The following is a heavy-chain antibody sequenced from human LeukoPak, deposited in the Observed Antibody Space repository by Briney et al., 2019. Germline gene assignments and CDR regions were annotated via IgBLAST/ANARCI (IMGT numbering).Heavy chain of an antibody. CDR1: GCIFRSYA. D-gene: IGHD2-15*01. CDR2: VSGSGGST. Sequence: GGSLRLSCAASGCIFRSYAMSWVRQAPGQGLVWVSAVSGSGGSTYYADSVKGRFTISRDNSKNTLYLQMNSLRAEDTAVYYCARRAAVESFDYWGHGTQVTVSS. J-gene: IGHJ4*01. CDR3: ARRAAVESFDY. V-gene: IGHV3-23*01.